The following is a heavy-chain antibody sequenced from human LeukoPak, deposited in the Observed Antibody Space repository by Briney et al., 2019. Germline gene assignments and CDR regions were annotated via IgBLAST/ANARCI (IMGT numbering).Heavy chain of an antibody. CDR2: ISSSGSTI. Sequence: PGGSLRLSCAASGFTFSSYSMNWVRQAPGKGLEWVSYISSSGSTIYYADSVKGRFTISRDNAKNSLYLQMNSLRAEDTAVYYCARGGSYYDSSGYFDYWGQGTLVTVSS. CDR1: GFTFSSYS. V-gene: IGHV3-48*04. D-gene: IGHD3-22*01. J-gene: IGHJ4*02. CDR3: ARGGSYYDSSGYFDY.